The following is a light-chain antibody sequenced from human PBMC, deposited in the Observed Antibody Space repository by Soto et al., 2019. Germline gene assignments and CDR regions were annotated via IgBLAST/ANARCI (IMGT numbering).Light chain of an antibody. J-gene: IGLJ1*01. CDR3: GSCDASLNGPV. Sequence: QSVLTQPPSASGTPRQRFTISCSGSSSNVGGNPVNWYQHVPTTAPKLLIYTNTQRPSGVPDRFSGSKSGTSASLAISGLQSEDEDDYYCGSCDASLNGPVFGTGTKVTVL. V-gene: IGLV1-44*01. CDR2: TNT. CDR1: SSNVGGNP.